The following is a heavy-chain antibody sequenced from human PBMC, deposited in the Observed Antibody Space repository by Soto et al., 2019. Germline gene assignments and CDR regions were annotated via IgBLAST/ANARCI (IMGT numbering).Heavy chain of an antibody. CDR3: ARELSDSSSWYEVDY. CDR1: GFTFSSYA. J-gene: IGHJ4*02. CDR2: ISYDGSNK. Sequence: GGSLRLSCAVSGFTFSSYAMHWVRQAPGKGLEWVAVISYDGSNKYYADSVKGRFTISRDNSKNTLYLQMNSLRAEDTAVYYCARELSDSSSWYEVDYWGQGTLVTVSS. D-gene: IGHD6-13*01. V-gene: IGHV3-30-3*01.